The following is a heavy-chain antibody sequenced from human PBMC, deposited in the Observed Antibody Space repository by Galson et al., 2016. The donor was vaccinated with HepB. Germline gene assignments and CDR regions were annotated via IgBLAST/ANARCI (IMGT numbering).Heavy chain of an antibody. CDR1: GFTFRSYT. CDR2: ISGSGGNS. V-gene: IGHV3-23*01. D-gene: IGHD3-22*01. CDR3: AKDYYDSSGYRSYWYFDL. Sequence: SLRLSCAASGFTFRSYTMSWVRQAPGKGLEWVSAISGSGGNSYYADSVKGRFTISRDNSKNTLYVQMHSLRAEDTAVYYCAKDYYDSSGYRSYWYFDLWGRGTLVTVSS. J-gene: IGHJ2*01.